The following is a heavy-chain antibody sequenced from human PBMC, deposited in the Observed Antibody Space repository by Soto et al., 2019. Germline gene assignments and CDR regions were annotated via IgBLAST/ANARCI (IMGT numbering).Heavy chain of an antibody. V-gene: IGHV1-69*02. D-gene: IGHD1-1*01. Sequence: ASVTVSCKASGCTFSTYTITWVRPAPGQGLEWMGRIIPIIGIINYAQKFQGRVTISADKSTSTAYMELSSLRSEDTAVYYCARVRGKTNRYAGFHSNDYWGQGALVTGPS. CDR1: GCTFSTYT. J-gene: IGHJ4*02. CDR2: IIPIIGII. CDR3: ARVRGKTNRYAGFHSNDY.